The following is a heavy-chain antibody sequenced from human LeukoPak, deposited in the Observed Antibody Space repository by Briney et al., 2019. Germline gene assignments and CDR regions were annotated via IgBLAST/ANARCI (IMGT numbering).Heavy chain of an antibody. CDR1: GYTFTSYD. D-gene: IGHD4-23*01. Sequence: GASVKVSCKASGYTFTSYDINWVRQATGQGLEWMGWMNPNSGNTGYAQKFQGRVTMTRNTSISTAYMELSSLRSEDTAVYYCARVPRYGGRTRYYFDYWGQGTLVTVSS. V-gene: IGHV1-8*01. J-gene: IGHJ4*02. CDR3: ARVPRYGGRTRYYFDY. CDR2: MNPNSGNT.